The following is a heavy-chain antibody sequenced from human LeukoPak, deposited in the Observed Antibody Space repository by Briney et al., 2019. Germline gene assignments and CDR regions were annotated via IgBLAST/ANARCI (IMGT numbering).Heavy chain of an antibody. V-gene: IGHV5-10-1*01. CDR3: ASLLKYCSGGSCLDPNFDY. Sequence: GESLQISCQGSGYSFTSSWISWVRQMPGKGLEWMGRIDPSDSYTNYSPSFQGHVTISADKSISTAYLQWSSLKASDTAMYYCASLLKYCSGGSCLDPNFDYWGQGTLVTVSS. J-gene: IGHJ4*02. D-gene: IGHD2-15*01. CDR1: GYSFTSSW. CDR2: IDPSDSYT.